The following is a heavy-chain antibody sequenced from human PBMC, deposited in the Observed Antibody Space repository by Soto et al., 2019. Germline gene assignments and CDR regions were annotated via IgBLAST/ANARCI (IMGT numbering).Heavy chain of an antibody. CDR2: MYHSGAT. D-gene: IGHD3-10*01. CDR1: GGSITSDNW. CDR3: ARASASSMLRGVIIN. V-gene: IGHV4-4*02. J-gene: IGHJ4*02. Sequence: QVQLQESGPGLVKPSETLSLTCAFSGGSITSDNWWTWVRQTPGKGLEWIGEMYHSGATNYSPSLTSRVTILVDKSKNQFSLKLTSVTAADSALYYCARASASSMLRGVIINWGQGTLVTVSS.